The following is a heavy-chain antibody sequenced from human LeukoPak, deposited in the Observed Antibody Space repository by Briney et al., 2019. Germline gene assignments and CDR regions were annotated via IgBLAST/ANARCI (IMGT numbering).Heavy chain of an antibody. CDR1: GFTFSSYG. CDR2: ISYDGSNK. D-gene: IGHD6-19*01. Sequence: PGRSLRLSCAASGFTFSSYGMHWVRQAPGKGLEWVAVISYDGSNKYYADSVKGRFTISRDNSKNTLYLQMNSLRAEDTAVYYCARGLAVAGNPNYYYYYMDVWGKGTTVTVSS. CDR3: ARGLAVAGNPNYYYYYMDV. V-gene: IGHV3-30*03. J-gene: IGHJ6*03.